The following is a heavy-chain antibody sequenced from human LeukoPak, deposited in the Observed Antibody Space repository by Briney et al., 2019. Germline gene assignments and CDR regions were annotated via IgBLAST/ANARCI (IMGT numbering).Heavy chain of an antibody. V-gene: IGHV3-64D*09. Sequence: PGGSLRLSCSASGFTFTSYAFHWVRQAPGKGLEFVAGINTNGATTYYGDSLKARFTISRDNSKRTVFLQLTSVRAEDTAVYDCVTLIAVIGSFDFWGRGTLVAVSS. CDR1: GFTFTSYA. D-gene: IGHD6-19*01. CDR2: INTNGATT. J-gene: IGHJ4*02. CDR3: VTLIAVIGSFDF.